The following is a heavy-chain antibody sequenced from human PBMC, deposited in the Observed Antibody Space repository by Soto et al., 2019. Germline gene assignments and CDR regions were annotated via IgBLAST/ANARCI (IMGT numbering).Heavy chain of an antibody. CDR1: GFTFSSYA. CDR2: ISGSGAGT. J-gene: IGHJ6*02. V-gene: IGHV3-23*01. CDR3: VRDLVRSYYGAEYYGVDV. D-gene: IGHD1-26*01. Sequence: EVQMLESGGGLVQPGGSLRLACAGSGFTFSSYAITWVRQAPGKGLEWVSGISGSGAGTFYADSVKGRFTISRDNFKNTLYRQMSSLRVDDTAVYYCVRDLVRSYYGAEYYGVDVWGQGTTVTVSS.